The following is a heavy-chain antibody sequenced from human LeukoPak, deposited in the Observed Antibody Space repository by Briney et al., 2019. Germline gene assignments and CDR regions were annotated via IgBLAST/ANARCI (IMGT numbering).Heavy chain of an antibody. CDR3: ARVPLSGYYDSSGYMSY. CDR2: IIPIFGTA. D-gene: IGHD3-22*01. Sequence: SVKVSCKASGGTFSSYAISWVRQAPGQGLEWMGRIIPIFGTANYAQKFQGRVTITTDESTSTAYLELSSLRSEDTAVYYCARVPLSGYYDSSGYMSYWGQGTLVTVSS. J-gene: IGHJ4*02. CDR1: GGTFSSYA. V-gene: IGHV1-69*05.